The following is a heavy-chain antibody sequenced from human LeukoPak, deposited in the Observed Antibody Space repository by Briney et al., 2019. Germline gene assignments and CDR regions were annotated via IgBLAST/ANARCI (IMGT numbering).Heavy chain of an antibody. V-gene: IGHV3-23*01. J-gene: IGHJ6*03. CDR1: GFTFSSYA. CDR3: AKEGYSRGYYSYYYMDV. D-gene: IGHD6-13*01. Sequence: GGSLRLSCAASGFTFSSYAMSWVRQAPGKGLEWVSIISSSGDSTYYADSVKGRFTISRDNSKNTLYVQMNSLRAEDTAVYYCAKEGYSRGYYSYYYMDVWGKGTTVTVSS. CDR2: ISSSGDST.